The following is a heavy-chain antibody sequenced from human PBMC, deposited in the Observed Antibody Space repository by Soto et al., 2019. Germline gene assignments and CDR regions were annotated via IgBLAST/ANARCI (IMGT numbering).Heavy chain of an antibody. CDR3: ARTLWFGELLSWFDP. Sequence: SSETLSLTCAVSGGSISSGGYSWSWIRQHPGKGLEWIGSIYYSGSTYYNPSLKSRVTISVDTSKNQFSLKLSSVTAADTAVYYCARTLWFGELLSWFDPWGQGTLVTVSS. CDR1: GGSISSGGYS. D-gene: IGHD3-10*01. V-gene: IGHV4-31*11. CDR2: IYYSGST. J-gene: IGHJ5*02.